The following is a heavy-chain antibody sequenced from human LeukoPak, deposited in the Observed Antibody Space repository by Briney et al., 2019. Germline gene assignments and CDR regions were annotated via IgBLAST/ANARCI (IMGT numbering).Heavy chain of an antibody. J-gene: IGHJ4*02. CDR2: IKQDGSEI. CDR1: GFTFSSFW. CDR3: AKFPNIVLMVYADQFDY. D-gene: IGHD2-8*01. V-gene: IGHV3-7*03. Sequence: PGGSLRLSCAASGFTFSSFWMNWVRQAPGKGLEWVANIKQDGSEIYYVDSVKGRFTISRDNAKNSLYLQMNSLRAEDTAVYYCAKFPNIVLMVYADQFDYWGQGTLVTVSS.